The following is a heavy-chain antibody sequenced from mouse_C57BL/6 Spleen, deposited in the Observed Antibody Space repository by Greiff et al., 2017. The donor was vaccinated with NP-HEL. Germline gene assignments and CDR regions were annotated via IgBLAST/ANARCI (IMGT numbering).Heavy chain of an antibody. Sequence: VMLVESGPELVKPGASVKISCKASGYSFTSYYIHWVKQRPGQGLAWIGWIYPGSGNTKYNEKFKGKATLTADTSSSTAYMQLSSLTSDDSAVYYCARRGGYGSSPHWYFDVWGTGTTVTVSS. J-gene: IGHJ1*03. CDR1: GYSFTSYY. V-gene: IGHV1-66*01. D-gene: IGHD1-1*01. CDR3: ARRGGYGSSPHWYFDV. CDR2: IYPGSGNT.